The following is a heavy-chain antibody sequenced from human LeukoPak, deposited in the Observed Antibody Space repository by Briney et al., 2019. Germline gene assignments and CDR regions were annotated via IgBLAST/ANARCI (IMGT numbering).Heavy chain of an antibody. CDR1: GFTFSSYS. V-gene: IGHV3-21*01. J-gene: IGHJ5*02. CDR2: ISSSSSYI. CDR3: VRDHCSSTSCYTTYNWFDP. Sequence: GGSLRLSCAASGFTFSSYSMNWVRQAPGKGLEWVSSISSSSSYIYYADSVKGRFTISRDNAKNSLYLQMNSLRAEDTAVYYCVRDHCSSTSCYTTYNWFDPWGQGTLVTVSP. D-gene: IGHD2-2*02.